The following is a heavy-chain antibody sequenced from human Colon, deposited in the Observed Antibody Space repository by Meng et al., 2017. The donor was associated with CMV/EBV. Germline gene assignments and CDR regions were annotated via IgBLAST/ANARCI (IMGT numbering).Heavy chain of an antibody. Sequence: GFSFSDYYMSWIRQAPGKGLEWISSISGSGTTFYAVSLKGRFTISRDNAKKSLYLEMNRLTADDTAVYYCAGTYYGSGSYNVGWFDPWGQGTLVTVSS. V-gene: IGHV3-69-1*01. J-gene: IGHJ5*02. CDR1: GFSFSDYY. CDR3: AGTYYGSGSYNVGWFDP. CDR2: ISGSGTT. D-gene: IGHD3-10*01.